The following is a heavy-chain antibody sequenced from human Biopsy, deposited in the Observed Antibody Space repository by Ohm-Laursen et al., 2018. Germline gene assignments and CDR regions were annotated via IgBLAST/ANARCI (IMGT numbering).Heavy chain of an antibody. D-gene: IGHD1-14*01. CDR3: VKQWGGYNFDS. CDR2: IDVSDYNT. Sequence: SLRLSYAASGFTFHTYAMNWVRQAPGKGLEWVAHIDVSDYNTYYADSVRGRFTISRDNSKQMVHLEINSLTADDTAVYYCVKQWGGYNFDSWGQGTLVTVSS. V-gene: IGHV3-23*01. J-gene: IGHJ5*01. CDR1: GFTFHTYA.